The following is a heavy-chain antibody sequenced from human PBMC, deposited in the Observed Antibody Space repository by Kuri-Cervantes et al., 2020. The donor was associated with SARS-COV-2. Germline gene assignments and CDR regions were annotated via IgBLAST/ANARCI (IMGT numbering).Heavy chain of an antibody. D-gene: IGHD6-6*01. CDR1: GFTFSIYS. Sequence: GESLKISCAASGFTFSIYSMNWVRQAPGKGLEWVAYIGHTGSIIYYADSVKGRFAISRDNAKNSLDLQVSSLRDEDTAVYYCARDQYSSSSIDYYYYMDVWGKGTTVNVSS. V-gene: IGHV3-48*02. J-gene: IGHJ6*03. CDR2: IGHTGSII. CDR3: ARDQYSSSSIDYYYYMDV.